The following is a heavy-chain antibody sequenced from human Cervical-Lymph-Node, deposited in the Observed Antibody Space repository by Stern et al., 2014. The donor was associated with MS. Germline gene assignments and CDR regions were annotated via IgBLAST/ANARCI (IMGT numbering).Heavy chain of an antibody. CDR3: ARGAGWFDP. CDR2: IYYSGST. CDR1: GGSISNYY. Sequence: QLQESGPGMVKPSETLSLTCTVSGGSISNYYWSWIRPPPGKGLEWIGYIYYSGSTNYNPSLKSRVTISVDTSKNQFSLKLSSVTAADTAVYYCARGAGWFDPWGQGTLVTVSS. V-gene: IGHV4-59*01. J-gene: IGHJ5*02.